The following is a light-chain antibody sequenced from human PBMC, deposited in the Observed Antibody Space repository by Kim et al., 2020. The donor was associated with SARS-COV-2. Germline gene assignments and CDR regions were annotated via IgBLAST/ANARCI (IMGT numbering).Light chain of an antibody. CDR2: YDD. V-gene: IGLV3-21*04. CDR3: QVWDSSSDHVV. J-gene: IGLJ2*01. Sequence: QGKTARITCGGKNLGRQSVHGYQQKPGQAPVLVIYYDDNRPSGIPERFSGSNSGNTATLTISRVEGGDEADYYCQVWDSSSDHVVFGGGTQLTVL. CDR1: NLGRQS.